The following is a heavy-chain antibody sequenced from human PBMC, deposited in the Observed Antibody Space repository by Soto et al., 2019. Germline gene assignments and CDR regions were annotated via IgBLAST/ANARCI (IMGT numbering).Heavy chain of an antibody. Sequence: SVKVSCKASGGTFSSYAISWVRQAPGQGLEWMGGIIPIFGTANYAQKLQGRVTITADESTSTAYMEQSSLRSEDTAVYYCARDSLTGTHYYYYGMDVWGQGTTVTVSS. CDR2: IIPIFGTA. CDR1: GGTFSSYA. J-gene: IGHJ6*02. V-gene: IGHV1-69*13. D-gene: IGHD1-7*01. CDR3: ARDSLTGTHYYYYGMDV.